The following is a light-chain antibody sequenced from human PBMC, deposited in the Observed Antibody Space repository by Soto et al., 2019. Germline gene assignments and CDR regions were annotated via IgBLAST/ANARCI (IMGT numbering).Light chain of an antibody. V-gene: IGKV3-20*01. CDR3: QQYGSSPLT. Sequence: EIVLTQSPDTLSLSPGERATLSCRASQSVSSNYLAWYQQKPGQAPRFLIYDASSRATGIPDRFSGSGSGTDFTLTISRLEPEDFEVYYCQQYGSSPLTFGGGTKVEIK. J-gene: IGKJ4*01. CDR1: QSVSSNY. CDR2: DAS.